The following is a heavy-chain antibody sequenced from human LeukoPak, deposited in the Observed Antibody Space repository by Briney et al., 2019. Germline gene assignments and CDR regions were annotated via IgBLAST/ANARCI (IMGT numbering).Heavy chain of an antibody. CDR3: ARVGPETAFDY. CDR1: GYTFTSYS. D-gene: IGHD1-14*01. J-gene: IGHJ4*02. V-gene: IGHV1-46*01. Sequence: GASVKVSCKASGYTFTSYSFSWVRLAPGQGLEWMGVINPSGGSTRCAQKFQDRVTMTRDMSTSTVYMELSSLRSEDTAVYYCARVGPETAFDYWGQGTLVTVSS. CDR2: INPSGGST.